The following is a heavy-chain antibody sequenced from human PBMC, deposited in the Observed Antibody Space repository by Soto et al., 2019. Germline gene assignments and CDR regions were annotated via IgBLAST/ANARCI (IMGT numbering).Heavy chain of an antibody. J-gene: IGHJ6*02. V-gene: IGHV3-30-3*01. CDR3: ARGAYDFWSGSITYGMDV. CDR2: ISYDGSNK. D-gene: IGHD3-3*01. CDR1: GFTFSSYA. Sequence: QVQLVESGGGVVQPGRSLRLSCAASGFTFSSYAMHWVRQAPGKGLEWVAVISYDGSNKYYADSVKGRFTISRDNSKNTLYLQMNSLRAEDTAVYYCARGAYDFWSGSITYGMDVWGQGTTVTVSS.